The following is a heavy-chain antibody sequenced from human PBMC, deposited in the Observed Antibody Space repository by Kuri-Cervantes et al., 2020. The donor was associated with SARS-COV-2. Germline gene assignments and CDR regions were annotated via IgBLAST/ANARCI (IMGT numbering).Heavy chain of an antibody. V-gene: IGHV1-69*06. CDR2: IIPLFGTT. Sequence: SSVKVSCKASGGTFSSYAVTWVRQVPGQGFEWMGRIIPLFGTTIYAQKFRDRVTFTADKSTNTAYMELSSLRSEDTAVYYCARPYCTTTTCYDGTFDSWGQGTLVTVSS. CDR3: ARPYCTTTTCYDGTFDS. J-gene: IGHJ4*02. D-gene: IGHD2-2*01. CDR1: GGTFSSYA.